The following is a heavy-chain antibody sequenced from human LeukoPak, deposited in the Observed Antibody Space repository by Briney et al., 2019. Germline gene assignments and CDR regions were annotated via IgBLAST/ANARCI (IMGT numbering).Heavy chain of an antibody. Sequence: GGSLRLSCAASGFTFSSYAMSWVRQAPGKGLEWVSAISGSGGSTYYADSVKGRFTISRDNSKNTLYLQMNSLRAENTAVYYCAKDLFGGSYRTFDYWGQGTLVTVSS. D-gene: IGHD1-26*01. V-gene: IGHV3-23*01. CDR3: AKDLFGGSYRTFDY. J-gene: IGHJ4*02. CDR1: GFTFSSYA. CDR2: ISGSGGST.